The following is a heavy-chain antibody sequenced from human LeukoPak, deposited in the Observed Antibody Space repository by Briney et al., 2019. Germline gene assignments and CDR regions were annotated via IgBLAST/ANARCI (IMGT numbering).Heavy chain of an antibody. CDR1: GFKFENFG. CDR2: LLQDGDDA. V-gene: IGHV3-30*19. Sequence: GRPLRLACIGSGFKFENFGMHWVRQAPGKGLEWVAGLLQDGDDAYYIDSVKGRFTISRDNSKNTLYLQMNSLRPDDTSVYYCARDLQYCSGGVCFPDSWGQGTLVTVSS. J-gene: IGHJ5*01. D-gene: IGHD2-15*01. CDR3: ARDLQYCSGGVCFPDS.